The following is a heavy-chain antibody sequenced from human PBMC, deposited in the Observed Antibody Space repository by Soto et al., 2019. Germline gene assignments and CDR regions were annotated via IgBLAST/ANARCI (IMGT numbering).Heavy chain of an antibody. CDR3: ARTHITGTGFYYGLDV. Sequence: GESLKISCKGSGYSFTSYWISWVRQMPGKGLEWMGRIDPSDSYTNYSPSFQGHVTISADKSISTAYLQWSSLKASDTAMYYCARTHITGTGFYYGLDVWGQGTTVTVSS. J-gene: IGHJ6*02. CDR1: GYSFTSYW. V-gene: IGHV5-10-1*01. CDR2: IDPSDSYT. D-gene: IGHD1-7*01.